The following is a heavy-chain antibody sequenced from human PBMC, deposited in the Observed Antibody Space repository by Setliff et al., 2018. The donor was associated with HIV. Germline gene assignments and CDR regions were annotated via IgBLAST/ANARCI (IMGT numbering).Heavy chain of an antibody. J-gene: IGHJ3*02. CDR2: IYYSGST. CDR1: GGSISSSSYY. Sequence: SETLSLTCTVSGGSISSSSYYWGWIRQPPGKGLEWIGSIYYSGSTYYNPSLKSRVTMSVDTSKNQFSLKLSSVTAADTAVYYCARLYYYNSSGSSPPYASDIWGQGTMVTVSS. V-gene: IGHV4-39*01. CDR3: ARLYYYNSSGSSPPYASDI. D-gene: IGHD3-22*01.